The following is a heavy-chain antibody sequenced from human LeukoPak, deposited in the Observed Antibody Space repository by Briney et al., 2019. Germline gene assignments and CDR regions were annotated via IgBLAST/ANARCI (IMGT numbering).Heavy chain of an antibody. D-gene: IGHD3-9*01. J-gene: IGHJ4*02. CDR1: GYTFTGYY. V-gene: IGHV1-18*04. CDR2: ISAFDGST. CDR3: ARGYVVTGAFDY. Sequence: GASVKVSCKASGYTFTGYYMHWVRQAPGQGLEWMGWISAFDGSTDYADKVRGRVTLTTDTSTSTFYMEMRSLRSEDTAIYYCARGYVVTGAFDYWGQGSLLTVSS.